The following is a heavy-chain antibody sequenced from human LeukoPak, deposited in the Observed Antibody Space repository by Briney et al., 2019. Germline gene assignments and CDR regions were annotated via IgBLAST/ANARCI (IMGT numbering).Heavy chain of an antibody. CDR1: GYTFTSYD. CDR3: ARGRWAYGGVVINPYDY. J-gene: IGHJ4*02. Sequence: GASVKVSCKASGYTFTSYDINWVRQATGQGLEWMGWMNPNSGNTGYAQKFQGRVTITRNTSISTAYMELSSLRSEDTAVYYCARGRWAYGGVVINPYDYWGQGTLVTVSS. CDR2: MNPNSGNT. D-gene: IGHD3-3*01. V-gene: IGHV1-8*03.